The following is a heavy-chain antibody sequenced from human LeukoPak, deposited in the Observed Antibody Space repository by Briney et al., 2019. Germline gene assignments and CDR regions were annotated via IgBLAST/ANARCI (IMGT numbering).Heavy chain of an antibody. J-gene: IGHJ4*02. CDR1: GGSFSGYY. CDR3: ARGRYSSGWYLDY. CDR2: INHSGST. Sequence: ASETLSLTCAVYGGSFSGYYWSWIRQPPGKGLEWIREINHSGSTNYNPSLKSRVTISVDTSKNQFSLKLSSVTAADTAVSYCARGRYSSGWYLDYWGQGTLVTVSS. D-gene: IGHD6-19*01. V-gene: IGHV4-34*01.